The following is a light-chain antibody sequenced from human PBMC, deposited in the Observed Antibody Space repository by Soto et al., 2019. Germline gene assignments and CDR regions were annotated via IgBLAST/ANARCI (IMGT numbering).Light chain of an antibody. V-gene: IGLV1-44*01. CDR2: SDS. Sequence: QSVLTQPPSASGTPGQRVTISCSGSSSNIGDNTVNWYQQVPGTAPRLLIYSDSRRPSGVPARFSGSKSGTSASLAISGLQSEDEADYYCAAWDDSLNVHYVFGTGTKLTVL. CDR1: SSNIGDNT. CDR3: AAWDDSLNVHYV. J-gene: IGLJ1*01.